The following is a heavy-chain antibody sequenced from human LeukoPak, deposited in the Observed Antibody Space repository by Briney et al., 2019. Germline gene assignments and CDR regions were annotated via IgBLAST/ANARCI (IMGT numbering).Heavy chain of an antibody. CDR3: AKDGGQRLRFFFDY. J-gene: IGHJ4*02. CDR2: ISGGGGST. V-gene: IGHV3-23*01. Sequence: GGSLRLSCAASGFSFSSYWMSWVRQAPGKGLEWVSAISGGGGSTYYADSAQGRFTISRDNSKNTLYLQMNSPRADDTAVYYCAKDGGQRLRFFFDYWGQGTLVTVSS. D-gene: IGHD5-12*01. CDR1: GFSFSSYW.